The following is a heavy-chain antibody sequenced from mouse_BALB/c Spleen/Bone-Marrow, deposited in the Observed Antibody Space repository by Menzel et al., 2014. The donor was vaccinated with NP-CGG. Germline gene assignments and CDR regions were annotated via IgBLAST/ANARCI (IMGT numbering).Heavy chain of an antibody. Sequence: EVQLVESGGGLVKPGGSLKLSCAASGFTFSDYYMYWVRQTPEKRLEWVATISDGGSYTYYPDSVKGRFTISRDNAKNNLYLQMSRLKSEDTAMYYCVLRWFAYWGQGTLVTVSA. CDR1: GFTFSDYY. J-gene: IGHJ3*01. CDR3: VLRWFAY. D-gene: IGHD1-1*01. CDR2: ISDGGSYT. V-gene: IGHV5-4*02.